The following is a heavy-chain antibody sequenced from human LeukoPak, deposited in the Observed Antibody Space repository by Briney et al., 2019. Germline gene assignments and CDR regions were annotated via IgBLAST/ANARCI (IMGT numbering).Heavy chain of an antibody. D-gene: IGHD2-2*03. CDR1: GFTVSSNY. V-gene: IGHV3-66*01. CDR2: IYSGGST. J-gene: IGHJ4*02. CDR3: AKDHAGYCSSTSCYGGYFDY. Sequence: GGSLRLSCAASGFTVSSNYMSWVRQAPGKGLEWVSVIYSGGSTYYADSVKGRFTISRDNSKNTLYLQMNSLRAEDTAVYYCAKDHAGYCSSTSCYGGYFDYWGQGTLVTVSS.